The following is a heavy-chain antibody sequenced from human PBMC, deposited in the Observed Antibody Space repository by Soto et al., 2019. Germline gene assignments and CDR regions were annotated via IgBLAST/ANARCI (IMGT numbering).Heavy chain of an antibody. CDR2: IIPIFGTA. V-gene: IGHV1-69*12. D-gene: IGHD2-2*01. CDR3: ARGTPAVFPGTYGMDV. J-gene: IGHJ6*02. Sequence: QVQLVQSGAEVKKPGSSAKVSCKASGGTFSSYAISWVRQAPGQGLEWMGGIIPIFGTANYAQKFQGRVTITADESTSTAYMELSSLRSEDTAVYYCARGTPAVFPGTYGMDVWGQGTTVTVSS. CDR1: GGTFSSYA.